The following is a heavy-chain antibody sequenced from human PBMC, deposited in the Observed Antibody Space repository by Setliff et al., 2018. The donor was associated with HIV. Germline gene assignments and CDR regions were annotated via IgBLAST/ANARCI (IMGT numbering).Heavy chain of an antibody. V-gene: IGHV4-59*11. D-gene: IGHD2-21*02. Sequence: LSLTCTISGGFISNHHWNWIRQPPGKGLEWIGSTHYSGSSYYSPSLKSRVTISLDTSKNQFSLKLSSMTAADTAVYYCARDVGLCGVDCWPYFYFDLWGRGNLVTVSS. J-gene: IGHJ2*01. CDR3: ARDVGLCGVDCWPYFYFDL. CDR1: GGFISNHH. CDR2: THYSGSS.